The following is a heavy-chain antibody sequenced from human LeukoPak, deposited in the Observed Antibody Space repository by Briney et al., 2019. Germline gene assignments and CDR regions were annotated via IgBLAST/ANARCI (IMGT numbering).Heavy chain of an antibody. CDR2: ISSSSSYI. Sequence: PGGSLRLSCAASGFTFSSYSMNWVRQAPGKGLEWVSSISSSSSYIYYADSVKGRFTISRDNAKNSPYLQMNSLRAEDTAVYYCARDSIAVAGTSSADMDVWGKGTTVTVSS. CDR3: ARDSIAVAGTSSADMDV. D-gene: IGHD6-19*01. CDR1: GFTFSSYS. J-gene: IGHJ6*03. V-gene: IGHV3-21*01.